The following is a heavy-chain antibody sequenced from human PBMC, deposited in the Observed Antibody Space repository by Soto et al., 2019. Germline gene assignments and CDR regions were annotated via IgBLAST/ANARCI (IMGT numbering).Heavy chain of an antibody. V-gene: IGHV4-59*01. J-gene: IGHJ6*02. CDR3: ARDRGSSSQYYYYGMDV. CDR1: GGSISSYY. Sequence: SETLSLTCTVSGGSISSYYWSWIRQPPGKGLEWIGYIYYSGSTNYNPSPKSRVTISVDTSKNQFSLKLSSVTAADTAVYYCARDRGSSSQYYYYGMDVWGQGTTVTVSS. D-gene: IGHD6-13*01. CDR2: IYYSGST.